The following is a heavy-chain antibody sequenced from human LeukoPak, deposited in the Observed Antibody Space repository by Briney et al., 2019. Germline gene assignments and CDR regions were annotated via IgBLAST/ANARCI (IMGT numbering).Heavy chain of an antibody. CDR2: IAPISGTP. D-gene: IGHD3-10*01. V-gene: IGHV1-69*06. Sequence: SVKVSCKASGGTFTHFVISWLRQAPGQGLEWMGGIAPISGTPVYAQKFQDRVNITADTSTNTAYMEMSSLTSEDTAMYYCAREGEYYAESGNLIDAADVWGQGTMVIVSA. J-gene: IGHJ3*01. CDR1: GGTFTHFV. CDR3: AREGEYYAESGNLIDAADV.